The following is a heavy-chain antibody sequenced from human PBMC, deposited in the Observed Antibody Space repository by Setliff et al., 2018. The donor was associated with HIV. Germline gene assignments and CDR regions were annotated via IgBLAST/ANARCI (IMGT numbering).Heavy chain of an antibody. V-gene: IGHV4-4*07. J-gene: IGHJ4*02. Sequence: SSETLSLTCTVSGGSISRYYWSWIRQPAGKGLEWIGRFYPSGNINYNPSLKSRLTMSIDTSKNQFSLKLSSVTATDTAVYYCARDAGPHYGSGPPLEYWGQGIQVTVSS. CDR1: GGSISRYY. CDR3: ARDAGPHYGSGPPLEY. D-gene: IGHD3-10*01. CDR2: FYPSGNI.